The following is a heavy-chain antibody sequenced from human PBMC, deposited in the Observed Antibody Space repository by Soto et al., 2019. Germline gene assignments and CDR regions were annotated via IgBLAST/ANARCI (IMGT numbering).Heavy chain of an antibody. D-gene: IGHD6-13*01. V-gene: IGHV3-7*01. CDR3: AREQLQVVIPDY. J-gene: IGHJ4*02. CDR1: GLTFSSYW. CDR2: IKQDGSEK. Sequence: EVQLVESGGGLVQPGWSLRLSCAASGLTFSSYWMNWVRQAPGKGLEWVANIKQDGSEKYYVDSVKGRFTISRDNTKNSLYLQMNSLRAEDTAVYYCAREQLQVVIPDYWGQGTLVTVSS.